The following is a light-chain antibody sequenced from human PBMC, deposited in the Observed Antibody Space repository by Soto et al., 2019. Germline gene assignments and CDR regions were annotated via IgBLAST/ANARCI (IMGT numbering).Light chain of an antibody. CDR2: DVS. CDR3: SSYTSSSTVV. J-gene: IGLJ2*01. Sequence: ALTQPASVSGSPGQSITISCTGTSSDVGGYNYVSWYQQHPGKAPKLMIYDVSNRPSGVSNRFSGSRSGNTASLTISGLQAEDEADYYCSSYTSSSTVVFGGGTKLTVL. CDR1: SSDVGGYNY. V-gene: IGLV2-14*01.